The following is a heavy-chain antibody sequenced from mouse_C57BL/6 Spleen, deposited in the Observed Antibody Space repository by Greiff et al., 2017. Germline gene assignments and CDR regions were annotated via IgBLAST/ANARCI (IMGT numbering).Heavy chain of an antibody. D-gene: IGHD2-3*01. Sequence: EVNLVESGGGLVKPGGSLKLSCAASGFTFSDYGMHWVRQAPEKGLEWVAYISSGSSTIYYADTVKGRFTISRDNAKNTLFLQMTSLRSEDTAMYYCANDGYYVFAYWGQGTLVTVSA. CDR1: GFTFSDYG. J-gene: IGHJ3*01. CDR3: ANDGYYVFAY. CDR2: ISSGSSTI. V-gene: IGHV5-17*01.